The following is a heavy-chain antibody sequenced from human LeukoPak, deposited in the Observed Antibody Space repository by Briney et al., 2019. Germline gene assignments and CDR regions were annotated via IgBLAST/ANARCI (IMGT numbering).Heavy chain of an antibody. CDR3: ARDRKGDVVVVAASVGNWFDP. CDR1: GFTFSDYY. D-gene: IGHD2-15*01. Sequence: GGSLRLSCAASGFTFSDYYMSWIRQAPGKGLEWVANIKQDGSEKYYVDSVKGRFTTSRDNAKNSLYLQMNSLRAEDTAVYYCARDRKGDVVVVAASVGNWFDPWGQGTLVTVSS. CDR2: IKQDGSEK. J-gene: IGHJ5*02. V-gene: IGHV3-7*01.